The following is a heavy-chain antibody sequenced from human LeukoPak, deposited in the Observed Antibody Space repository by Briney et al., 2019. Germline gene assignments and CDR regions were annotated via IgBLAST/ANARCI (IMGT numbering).Heavy chain of an antibody. J-gene: IGHJ4*02. CDR3: ATRYCTTTNCYALDY. V-gene: IGHV3-21*06. CDR2: ISSSSSHI. CDR1: GFTFSSYE. D-gene: IGHD2-2*01. Sequence: GGSLRLSCAASGFTFSSYEMNWVRQAPGKGLQWVSSISSSSSHILYADSVKGRFTISRDNANNLLYLQMNSLRVEDTAVYYCATRYCTTTNCYALDYWGQGTLVTVSS.